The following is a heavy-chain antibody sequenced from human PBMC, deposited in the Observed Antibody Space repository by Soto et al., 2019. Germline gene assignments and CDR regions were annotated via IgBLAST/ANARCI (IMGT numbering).Heavy chain of an antibody. V-gene: IGHV1-46*01. D-gene: IGHD1-26*01. CDR2: INPSGGSI. J-gene: IGHJ6*02. Sequence: QVQVVQSGAEVKKPGASVKVSCKASGYTFTTYYIHWVRQAPGQGLEWMGVINPSGGSINYAQKYQCRVTXTXDXXTSTVYMELSSLRSEDTAVYYCARDRGRGGSYYIYFYGMDVWGQGTTVTVSS. CDR1: GYTFTTYY. CDR3: ARDRGRGGSYYIYFYGMDV.